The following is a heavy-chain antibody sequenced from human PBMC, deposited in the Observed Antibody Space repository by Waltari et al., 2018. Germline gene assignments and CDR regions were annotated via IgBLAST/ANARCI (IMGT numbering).Heavy chain of an antibody. CDR1: GGSISSYY. Sequence: QVQLQESGPGLVKPSETLSLTCTVSGGSISSYYWSWIRQPAGKGLEWIGRIYTSGSTNYNPPLKSRVTMSVDTSKNQFSLKLSSVTAADTAVYYCARGQILNIRGYSGYIYWGQGTLVTVSS. CDR3: ARGQILNIRGYSGYIY. J-gene: IGHJ4*02. V-gene: IGHV4-4*07. CDR2: IYTSGST. D-gene: IGHD5-12*01.